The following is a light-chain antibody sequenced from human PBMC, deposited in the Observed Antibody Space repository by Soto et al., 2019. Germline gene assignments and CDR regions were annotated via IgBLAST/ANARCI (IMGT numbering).Light chain of an antibody. Sequence: EIVLTQSRATMSLFPGGRATLSCRASQSVGSYSGWYKQTPGHAPRLLIYDASNRATGIPASLSGSGFGTEFTLTISSMEPEDFAVYYCQQRHTWITFGHGTRLEIK. V-gene: IGKV3-11*01. CDR1: QSVGSY. J-gene: IGKJ5*01. CDR3: QQRHTWIT. CDR2: DAS.